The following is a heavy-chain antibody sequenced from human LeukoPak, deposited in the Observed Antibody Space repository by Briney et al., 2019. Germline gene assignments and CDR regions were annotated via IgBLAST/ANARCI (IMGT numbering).Heavy chain of an antibody. Sequence: GGSLRLSCAAPGFTFSNYNINWVRQAPGKGLEWVSSITTSGNYKYYVDSVKGRFTISRDNAKNSLYLQMNSLRVEDTAVYYCARDSGYVDYWGQGTLVTVSS. CDR2: ITTSGNYK. CDR1: GFTFSNYN. J-gene: IGHJ4*02. V-gene: IGHV3-21*01. CDR3: ARDSGYVDY. D-gene: IGHD2-2*01.